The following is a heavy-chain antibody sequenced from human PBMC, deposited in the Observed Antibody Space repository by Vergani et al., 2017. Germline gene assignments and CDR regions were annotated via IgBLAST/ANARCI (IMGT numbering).Heavy chain of an antibody. CDR2: IYSSGST. CDR3: ARGTFLHAFDN. CDR1: GDSISSGNYY. V-gene: IGHV4-61*02. J-gene: IGHJ3*02. D-gene: IGHD1-26*01. Sequence: QVQLQESGPGLLKPSQTLSLTCSVAGDSISSGNYYWNWIRQPAGKGLEWIGRIYSSGSTSYNPSIKSRITMSLDTSKNQFSLSLSSVTAADTAVYYCARGTFLHAFDNWGQGTVVTGSS.